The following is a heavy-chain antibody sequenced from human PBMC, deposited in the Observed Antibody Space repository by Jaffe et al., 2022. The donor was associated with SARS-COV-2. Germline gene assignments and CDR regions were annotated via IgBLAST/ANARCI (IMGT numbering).Heavy chain of an antibody. CDR2: ISDSGSYK. CDR1: GFTFSSYG. Sequence: QVQMVESGGGVVQPGGSLRLSCAASGFTFSSYGMHWVRQAPGKGLEWVADISDSGSYKYYADSVKGRFTISRDNSKNTLFLQVNSLRAEDTAVYFCAKGVWKLTGVDSWGQGTLVTVSS. V-gene: IGHV3-30*18. D-gene: IGHD3-16*01. CDR3: AKGVWKLTGVDS. J-gene: IGHJ4*02.